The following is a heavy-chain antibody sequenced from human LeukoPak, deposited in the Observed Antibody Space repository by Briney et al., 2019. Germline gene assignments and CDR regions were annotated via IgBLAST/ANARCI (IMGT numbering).Heavy chain of an antibody. CDR2: ISGSSGHI. CDR1: GFTFSDYS. Sequence: GGSLRLSCAASGFTFSDYSMNWARQAPGKGLQWVSSISGSSGHIYYADSVKGRFTLSRDNANKSLILQMSSLRAEDTAVYYCARPMSIAARAYYYYGMDVWGQGTTVTVSS. CDR3: ARPMSIAARAYYYYGMDV. V-gene: IGHV3-21*01. J-gene: IGHJ6*02. D-gene: IGHD6-6*01.